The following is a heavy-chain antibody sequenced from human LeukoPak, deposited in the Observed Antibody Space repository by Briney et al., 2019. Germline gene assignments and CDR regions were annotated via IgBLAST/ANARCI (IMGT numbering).Heavy chain of an antibody. CDR3: TWVHRAFGIAVNDYYYYMAV. J-gene: IGHJ6*03. V-gene: IGHV3-15*01. CDR1: GFTFSAAW. Sequence: AGSRRLSCATSGFTFSAAWMSWVRQAPGKGLEWIGLIRSEGGGGTADYAAPVKGRFTISRDDSRNTGYLQMNSLQTEDTAAHYCTWVHRAFGIAVNDYYYYMAVWCKGTTVTVSS. CDR2: IRSEGGGGTA. D-gene: IGHD3-3*01.